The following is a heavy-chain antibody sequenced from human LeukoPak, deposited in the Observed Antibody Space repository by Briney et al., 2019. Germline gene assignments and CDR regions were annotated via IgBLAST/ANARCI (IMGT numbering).Heavy chain of an antibody. CDR2: IRMDGGEQ. D-gene: IGHD5-24*01. V-gene: IGHV3-7*01. CDR3: ARDKGYNSAY. Sequence: GGSLRLSCAAAGCTCSSYWMTWVRQTPGKGLEWVANIRMDGGEQYYMDSVEGRFTISRDNAKNSLYLQMYSLRPEDTAVYYCARDKGYNSAYWGRGTLVTVSS. CDR1: GCTCSSYW. J-gene: IGHJ4*02.